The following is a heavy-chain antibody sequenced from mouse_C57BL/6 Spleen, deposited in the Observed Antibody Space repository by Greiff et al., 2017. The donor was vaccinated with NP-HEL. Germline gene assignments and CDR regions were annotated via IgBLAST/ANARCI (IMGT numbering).Heavy chain of an antibody. CDR1: GYAFSSSW. CDR2: IYPGDGDT. V-gene: IGHV1-82*01. D-gene: IGHD1-1*01. J-gene: IGHJ2*01. Sequence: QVQLKESGPELVKPGASVKISCKASGYAFSSSWMNWVKQRPGQGLEWIGRIYPGDGDTNYNGKFKGKATLTADKSSSTAYMQLSSLTSEDSAVYYCASGSSYGDYWGQGTTLTVSS. CDR3: ASGSSYGDY.